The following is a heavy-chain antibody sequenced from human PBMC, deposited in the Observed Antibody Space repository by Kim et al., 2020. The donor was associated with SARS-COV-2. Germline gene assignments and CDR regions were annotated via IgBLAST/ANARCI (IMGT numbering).Heavy chain of an antibody. V-gene: IGHV3-13*01. Sequence: GRFTISRENAKNSLYLQMNSLGAGDTAVYYCARGHSSSGLWFGELLYHFDYWGQGTLVTVSS. CDR3: ARGHSSSGLWFGELLYHFDY. D-gene: IGHD3-10*01. J-gene: IGHJ4*02.